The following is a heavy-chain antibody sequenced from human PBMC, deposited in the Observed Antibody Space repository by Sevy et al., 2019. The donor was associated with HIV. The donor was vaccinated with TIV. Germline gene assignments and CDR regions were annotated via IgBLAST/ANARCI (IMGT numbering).Heavy chain of an antibody. D-gene: IGHD1-1*01. V-gene: IGHV5-51*01. Sequence: GGSLRLSCKASGYNFATYWITWVRQVPGKGLEWLGIIYPGDSDTRYSPSFQGQVSISADKSISTAYLQWDSLRASDSAIYYCAKGARGTLPAYYYYGMDVWGQGTTVTVSS. CDR1: GYNFATYW. CDR2: IYPGDSDT. J-gene: IGHJ6*02. CDR3: AKGARGTLPAYYYYGMDV.